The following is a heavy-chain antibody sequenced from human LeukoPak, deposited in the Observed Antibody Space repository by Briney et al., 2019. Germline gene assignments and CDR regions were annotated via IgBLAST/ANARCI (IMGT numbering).Heavy chain of an antibody. CDR1: GFTFSGYA. CDR2: ISGSGGST. V-gene: IGHV3-23*01. Sequence: GGSLRLSCAASGFTFSGYAMSWVRQAPGKGLEWVSAISGSGGSTYYADSVKGRFTISRDNSKNTLYLQMNSLRAEDTAVYYCAKDRGLYYYGSGSSFYFDYWGQGTLVTVSS. J-gene: IGHJ4*02. D-gene: IGHD3-10*01. CDR3: AKDRGLYYYGSGSSFYFDY.